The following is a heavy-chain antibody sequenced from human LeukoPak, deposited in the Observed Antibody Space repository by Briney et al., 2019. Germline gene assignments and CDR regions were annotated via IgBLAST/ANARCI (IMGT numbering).Heavy chain of an antibody. CDR2: TYYRSKWYN. V-gene: IGHV6-1*01. CDR1: GDSVSSNSAA. D-gene: IGHD1-26*01. Sequence: SQTLSLTCAIPGDSVSSNSAAWTWIRQSPSRGLEWLGRTYYRSKWYNDYAVSVKSRITINADTSKNQFSLQLNSVTPEDTAVYYCARAEYSGSLYFDYWGQGTLVTVSS. CDR3: ARAEYSGSLYFDY. J-gene: IGHJ4*02.